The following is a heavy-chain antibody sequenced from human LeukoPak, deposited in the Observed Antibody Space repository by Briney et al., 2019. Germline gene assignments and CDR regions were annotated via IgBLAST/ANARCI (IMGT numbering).Heavy chain of an antibody. D-gene: IGHD2-15*01. Sequence: GGSLRLSCAASGFTFSSYAMSWVRQAPGKGLEWVSAISGSGGSTYYADSVKGRFTISRDNSKNTLYLQMNSLKTEDTAVYYCTTDVEDIVVVVAARDAFDIWGQGTMVTVSS. CDR1: GFTFSSYA. CDR2: ISGSGGST. CDR3: TTDVEDIVVVVAARDAFDI. J-gene: IGHJ3*02. V-gene: IGHV3-23*01.